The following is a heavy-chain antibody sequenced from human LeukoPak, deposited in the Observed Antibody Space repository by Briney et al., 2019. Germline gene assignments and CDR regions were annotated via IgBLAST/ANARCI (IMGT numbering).Heavy chain of an antibody. CDR1: GYTFTTYG. CDR3: ARAPYYDFWSGYHYYFDY. CDR2: ISAYNGNT. V-gene: IGHV1-18*01. D-gene: IGHD3-3*01. J-gene: IGHJ4*02. Sequence: GPSVKVSCKASGYTFTTYGISWVRQAPGQGLEWMGWISAYNGNTNYAQKFQDRVSMTTDTSTSTANMELRSLRSDDTAVYYCARAPYYDFWSGYHYYFDYWGQGTLVTVSS.